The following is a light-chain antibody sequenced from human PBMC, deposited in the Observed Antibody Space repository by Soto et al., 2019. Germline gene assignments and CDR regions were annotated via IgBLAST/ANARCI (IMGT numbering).Light chain of an antibody. CDR2: SNN. CDR1: SSNIGSNT. J-gene: IGLJ7*01. Sequence: QSVLTQPPSASGTPGQRVTISCSGSSSNIGSNTVNWYQQLPGTAPELLIYSNNQRPSGVPDRFSGSKSGTSASLAISGLQSEDEADYYCAAWDDSLNGSAVFGGGTQLTVL. V-gene: IGLV1-44*01. CDR3: AAWDDSLNGSAV.